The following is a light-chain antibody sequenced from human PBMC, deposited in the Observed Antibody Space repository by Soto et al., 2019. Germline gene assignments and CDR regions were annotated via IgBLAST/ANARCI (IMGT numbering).Light chain of an antibody. CDR1: QSISSW. CDR3: QQYNSLYN. CDR2: KAS. Sequence: DIQMTQSTSTLSASVGDRVTITCRASQSISSWLAWYQQKPGKAPKLLIYKASSLESGVASRFSGSGSGTEFTLTSSSLPTDNFATYYCQQYNSLYNFGQGSKLEIK. V-gene: IGKV1-5*03. J-gene: IGKJ2*01.